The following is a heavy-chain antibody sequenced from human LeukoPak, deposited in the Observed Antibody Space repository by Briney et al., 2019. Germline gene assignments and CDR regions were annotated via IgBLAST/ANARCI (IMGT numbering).Heavy chain of an antibody. Sequence: SETLSLTCAVYGGSFSGYYWSWIRQPPGKGLEWIGEINHSGSTNYNPSLKSRVTISVDTSKNQFSLKLSSVTAAHTAVYYCAREFKMEVGAPDYWGQGTLVTVSS. D-gene: IGHD1-26*01. J-gene: IGHJ4*02. CDR1: GGSFSGYY. CDR2: INHSGST. CDR3: AREFKMEVGAPDY. V-gene: IGHV4-34*01.